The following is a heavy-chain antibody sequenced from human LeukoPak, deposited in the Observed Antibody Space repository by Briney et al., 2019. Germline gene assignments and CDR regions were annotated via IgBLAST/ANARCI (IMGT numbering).Heavy chain of an antibody. CDR2: IYSSGST. J-gene: IGHJ5*02. V-gene: IGHV4-59*01. CDR1: GGSINNYY. Sequence: PSETLSLTCTVSGGSINNYYWSWIRQTPGKGLEWLGYIYSSGSTKYNPSLKSRVTISVDTSKNQFSLKLSSVTAADTAVYYCARHGSVRSPLGPWGQGTLVTVSS. D-gene: IGHD3-10*01. CDR3: ARHGSVRSPLGP.